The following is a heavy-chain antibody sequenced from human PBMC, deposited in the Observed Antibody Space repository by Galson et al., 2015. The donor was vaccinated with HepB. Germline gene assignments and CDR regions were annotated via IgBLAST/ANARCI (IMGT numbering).Heavy chain of an antibody. V-gene: IGHV6-1*01. Sequence: CAISGDSVSSNSAAWNWIRQSPSRGLEWLGRTCYRSKRYNDYAESVKSRMTIKPATSKNESSLQLKPVTPEDTAVYYCARDPSGSYWGRWFDLGGQGIPVTVSS. CDR3: ARDPSGSYWGRWFDL. CDR1: GDSVSSNSAA. J-gene: IGHJ5*02. CDR2: TCYRSKRYN. D-gene: IGHD3-16*01.